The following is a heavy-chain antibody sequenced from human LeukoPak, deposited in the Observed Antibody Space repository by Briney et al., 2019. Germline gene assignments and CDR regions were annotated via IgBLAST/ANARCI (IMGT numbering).Heavy chain of an antibody. D-gene: IGHD5-24*01. CDR2: INPRGGST. CDR1: GFTFTNYN. Sequence: GASVKVSCKASGFTFTNYNLHWVRQAPGQRLEWMGIINPRGGSTNYAQNLQGRDTMPSDAATSTVYMELSSLRSEDTAVYYCVIVRDGYNDAYDIWGQGTMVTVPS. J-gene: IGHJ3*02. CDR3: VIVRDGYNDAYDI. V-gene: IGHV1-46*01.